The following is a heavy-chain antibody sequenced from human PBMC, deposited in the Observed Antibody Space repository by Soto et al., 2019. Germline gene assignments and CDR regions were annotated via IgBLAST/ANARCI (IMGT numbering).Heavy chain of an antibody. V-gene: IGHV1-18*01. D-gene: IGHD3-22*01. CDR3: ATCFFRGYGIRIVRYYGMDV. CDR2: ISAYNGNT. J-gene: IGHJ6*02. CDR1: GYTFTSYG. Sequence: GASVKVSCKASGYTFTSYGISWVRQAPGQGLEWMGWISAYNGNTNYAQKLQGRVTMTTDTSTSTAYMELRSLRSDDTAVYYCATCFFRGYGIRIVRYYGMDVWGQGTTVTVSS.